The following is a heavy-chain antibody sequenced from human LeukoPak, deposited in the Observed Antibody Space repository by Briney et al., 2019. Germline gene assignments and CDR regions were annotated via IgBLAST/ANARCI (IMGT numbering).Heavy chain of an antibody. CDR3: AGGYYPLDY. V-gene: IGHV3-33*01. J-gene: IGHJ4*02. CDR1: GFTFSSYG. D-gene: IGHD3-22*01. CDR2: IWYDGSSK. Sequence: GGSLRLSCAASGFTFSSYGMHWVRQAPGKGLEWVAVIWYDGSSKYYADSVKGRFTISRDNSKNTLYLQMNSLRAEDTAVYYCAGGYYPLDYWGQGTLVTVSS.